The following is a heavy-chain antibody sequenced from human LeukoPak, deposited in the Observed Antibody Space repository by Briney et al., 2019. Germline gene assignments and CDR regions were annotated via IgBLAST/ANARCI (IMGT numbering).Heavy chain of an antibody. D-gene: IGHD2-2*01. J-gene: IGHJ6*02. CDR1: GGSISSYY. CDR3: ANNGRIVVVPAAKAGSYYGMDV. Sequence: RASETLSLTCTVSGGSISSYYWSWIRQPPGKGLEWIGYIYYSGTTNYNPSLKSRVTISVDTSKNQFSLKLSSVTAADTAVYYCANNGRIVVVPAAKAGSYYGMDVWGQGTTVTVSS. CDR2: IYYSGTT. V-gene: IGHV4-59*12.